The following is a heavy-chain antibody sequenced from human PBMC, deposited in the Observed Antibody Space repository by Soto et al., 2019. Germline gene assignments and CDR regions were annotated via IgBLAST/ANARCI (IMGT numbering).Heavy chain of an antibody. J-gene: IGHJ4*02. Sequence: QVQLVQSGAEVTKPGASVKVSCKASGYTFTSYYMHWVRQAPGQGLEWMGIINPDGGSTRYAQNFQGRAPMTRDTSTSTVYIELSSLASEDTAVYYCAKAPRGGVIITRFSAPVESWGQGTLVTVSS. D-gene: IGHD3-16*02. V-gene: IGHV1-46*01. CDR1: GYTFTSYY. CDR3: AKAPRGGVIITRFSAPVES. CDR2: INPDGGST.